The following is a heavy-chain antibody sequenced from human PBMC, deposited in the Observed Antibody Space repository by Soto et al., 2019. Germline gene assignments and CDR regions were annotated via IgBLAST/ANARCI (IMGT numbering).Heavy chain of an antibody. Sequence: ASVKVSCKASGYTFTSYDINWVRQATGQGLEWMGWMNPNSGNTGYAQKFQGRVTMTRNPSMSTAYMELSSLRSEDTAVYYCTRGSNVAAVIDYWGQGALVTVSS. D-gene: IGHD6-13*01. J-gene: IGHJ4*02. CDR2: MNPNSGNT. CDR3: TRGSNVAAVIDY. V-gene: IGHV1-8*01. CDR1: GYTFTSYD.